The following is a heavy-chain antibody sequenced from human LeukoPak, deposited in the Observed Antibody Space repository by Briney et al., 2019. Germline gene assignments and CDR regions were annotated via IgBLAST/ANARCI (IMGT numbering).Heavy chain of an antibody. D-gene: IGHD1-7*01. CDR1: GGSFSGYY. Sequence: SETLSLTCAVYGGSFSGYYWSWIRQPPGKGLEWIGEINHSGSTNYIPSLKSRVTISVDTSKNQFSLKLSSVTAADTAVYYCARWGTTASGSDYWGQGTLVTVSS. CDR3: ARWGTTASGSDY. CDR2: INHSGST. V-gene: IGHV4-34*01. J-gene: IGHJ4*02.